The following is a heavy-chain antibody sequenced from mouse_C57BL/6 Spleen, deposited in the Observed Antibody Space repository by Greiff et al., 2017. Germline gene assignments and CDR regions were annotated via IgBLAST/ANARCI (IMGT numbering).Heavy chain of an antibody. V-gene: IGHV2-9-1*01. CDR3: AREVDYYDYYAMDY. Sequence: VKLVESGPGLVAPSQSLSITCTVSGFSLTRYAISWVRQPPGKGLEWLGVIWTGGGTNYNSALKSRLSISKDNSKSQVFLKMNSLQTDDTARYYCAREVDYYDYYAMDYWGQGTSVTVSS. D-gene: IGHD1-1*01. J-gene: IGHJ4*01. CDR1: GFSLTRYA. CDR2: IWTGGGT.